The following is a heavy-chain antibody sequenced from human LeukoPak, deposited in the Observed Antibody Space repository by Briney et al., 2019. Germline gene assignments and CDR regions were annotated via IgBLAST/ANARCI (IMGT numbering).Heavy chain of an antibody. J-gene: IGHJ4*02. CDR2: IYYTGST. D-gene: IGHD1/OR15-1a*01. V-gene: IGHV4-59*08. Sequence: SETLSLTCTVSDDSISPYYLSWIRQPPGKGLEWIGYIYYTGSTDYNPSLRGRITMSVDTSKNQFSLKLSSVTAADTAVYYCARQGTSNVPHYFDYWGQGTLVTVSS. CDR1: DDSISPYY. CDR3: ARQGTSNVPHYFDY.